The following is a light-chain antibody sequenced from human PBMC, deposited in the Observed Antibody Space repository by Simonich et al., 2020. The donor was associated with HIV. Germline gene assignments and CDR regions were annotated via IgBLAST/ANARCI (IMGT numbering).Light chain of an antibody. J-gene: IGKJ1*01. CDR2: GAS. CDR3: QQYDNWPPWT. Sequence: EIVMTQSPGTLSVSPRERATLFCSASQSVSSNLAWYQQKPGQAPMLLIYGASIRATGVPGRFSGSGSGTEFTLTISTMQSEDFAVYYCQQYDNWPPWTFGQGTKVEIK. V-gene: IGKV3-15*01. CDR1: QSVSSN.